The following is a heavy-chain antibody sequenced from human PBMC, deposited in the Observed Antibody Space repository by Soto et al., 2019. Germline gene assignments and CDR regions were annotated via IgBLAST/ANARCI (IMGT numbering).Heavy chain of an antibody. CDR1: GYSFTSYW. J-gene: IGHJ6*02. CDR2: IYPGDSDT. Sequence: GESLKISCKGSGYSFTSYWIGWVRQMPGKGLEWMGIIYPGDSDTRYSPSFQGQVTISADKSISTAYLQWSSLKASDTAMYYCARYCTNGVCYPYGMDVWGQGTTVTVS. CDR3: ARYCTNGVCYPYGMDV. V-gene: IGHV5-51*01. D-gene: IGHD2-8*01.